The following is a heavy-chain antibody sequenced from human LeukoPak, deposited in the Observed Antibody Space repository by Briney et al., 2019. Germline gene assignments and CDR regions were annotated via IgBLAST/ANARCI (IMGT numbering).Heavy chain of an antibody. V-gene: IGHV3-74*01. D-gene: IGHD2-8*02. CDR1: GFTFSSYW. J-gene: IGHJ3*02. CDR2: INSDGSTT. Sequence: AGGSLRLSCAASGFTFSSYWMHWVRQAPGEGLVWVSRINSDGSTTNYADSVKGRFTISRDNAKNTLYLQMNSLRDEGTAVYYCARELRVLPDIWGQGTVVTVSS. CDR3: ARELRVLPDI.